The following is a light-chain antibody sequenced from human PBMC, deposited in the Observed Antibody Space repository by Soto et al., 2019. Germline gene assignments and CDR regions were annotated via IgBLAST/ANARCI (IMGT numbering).Light chain of an antibody. J-gene: IGKJ5*01. Sequence: DIQMTQAPSSLSASVGDRVTMTCQASQDISDNLNWYQHKEGEAPELLIYNASNLETGVPSRFSGRRYGTDFSLTINNVQPRDVATYYCQQFHNLPMTFGQGTRLEIK. CDR2: NAS. V-gene: IGKV1-33*01. CDR3: QQFHNLPMT. CDR1: QDISDN.